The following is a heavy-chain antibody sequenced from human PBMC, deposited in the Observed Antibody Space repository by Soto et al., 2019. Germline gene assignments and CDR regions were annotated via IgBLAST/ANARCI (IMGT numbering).Heavy chain of an antibody. V-gene: IGHV4-59*01. D-gene: IGHD3-10*01. CDR2: IYYSGTT. CDR3: ARESYYGSGATVVAY. CDR1: EGTIRDYY. J-gene: IGHJ4*02. Sequence: SETLCLPYTVSEGTIRDYYGRWIRQPPGKGLEWIGYIYYSGTTSYNPSLNSRVTMSVDTSKNQFSLKVNSVTAADTAVYYCARESYYGSGATVVAYWGQGTLVTVSS.